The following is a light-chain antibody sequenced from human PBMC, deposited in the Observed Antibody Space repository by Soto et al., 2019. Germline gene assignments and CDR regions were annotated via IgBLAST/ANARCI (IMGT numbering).Light chain of an antibody. Sequence: AIQVTQSPYSLSASVGERITITCRASQGISSALAWYQQRPGEDPELLIYDASTLESGVPSRFSGSGSGTDFTLTVSSRRPEDFATYYCQQFYSFPLTFGGGTKVEI. CDR2: DAS. CDR3: QQFYSFPLT. CDR1: QGISSA. J-gene: IGKJ4*01. V-gene: IGKV1-13*02.